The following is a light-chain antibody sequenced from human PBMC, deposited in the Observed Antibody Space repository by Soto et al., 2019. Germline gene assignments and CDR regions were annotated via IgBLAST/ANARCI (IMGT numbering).Light chain of an antibody. CDR2: GTS. J-gene: IGKJ3*01. Sequence: DIVLTQSPGTLSLSPGERATLSCRASQSVSSKYLAWYQQKPGQPPRVLIYGTSIRVTGIPERFSGGGSGTDFTLTITRLESEDFAVYYCQQYCSSLFTFGPGTKVDFK. CDR3: QQYCSSLFT. V-gene: IGKV3-20*01. CDR1: QSVSSKY.